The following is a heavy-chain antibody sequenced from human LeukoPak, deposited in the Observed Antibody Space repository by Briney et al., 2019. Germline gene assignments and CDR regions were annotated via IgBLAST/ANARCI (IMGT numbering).Heavy chain of an antibody. CDR1: GGSIDNYF. J-gene: IGHJ4*02. Sequence: SETLSLTCTVSGGSIDNYFWYWIRQPPGKGLEWIGYTSHSGGTNYNPSLKSRVTMSLDTSKNQFSLNLGSVTAADTAVYYCARRPAARLTFDYWGQGTLVTVSS. CDR2: TSHSGGT. V-gene: IGHV4-59*01. CDR3: ARRPAARLTFDY. D-gene: IGHD2-2*01.